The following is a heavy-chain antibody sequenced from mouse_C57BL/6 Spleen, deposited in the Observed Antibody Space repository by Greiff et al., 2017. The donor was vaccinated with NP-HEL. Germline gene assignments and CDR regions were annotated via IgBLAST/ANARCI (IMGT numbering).Heavy chain of an antibody. J-gene: IGHJ4*01. CDR1: GFTFTDYG. CDR3: ARGRGYYENYAMDY. CDR2: ISSGSSTI. Sequence: DVMLVESGGGLVKPGGSLKLSCAASGFTFTDYGMHWVRQAPEKGLEWVAYISSGSSTIYYADTVKGRFTISRDNAKNTLFLQMTSLRSEDTAMYYCARGRGYYENYAMDYWGQGTSVTVSS. V-gene: IGHV5-17*01. D-gene: IGHD2-3*01.